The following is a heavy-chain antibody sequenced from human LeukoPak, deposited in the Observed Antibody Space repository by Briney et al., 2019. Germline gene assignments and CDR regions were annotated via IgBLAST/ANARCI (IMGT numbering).Heavy chain of an antibody. CDR1: GFTLSRYA. D-gene: IGHD3-9*01. Sequence: GGSQRLSRAASGFTLSRYAMSWVRQAPGKGREWVSAISGSGCSTYYADSVKDRFNISRDNSKNTLYLQMNSLRAEDTAVYYCARRYFDWLLHGGAFDIWCQGTMVTVSS. CDR3: ARRYFDWLLHGGAFDI. V-gene: IGHV3-23*01. J-gene: IGHJ3*02. CDR2: ISGSGCST.